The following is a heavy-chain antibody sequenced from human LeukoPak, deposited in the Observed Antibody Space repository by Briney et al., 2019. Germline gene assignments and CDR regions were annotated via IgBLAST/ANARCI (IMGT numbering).Heavy chain of an antibody. J-gene: IGHJ3*02. CDR3: ARKTGGSLDI. Sequence: GGSLRLSCAASGFTFSSYSMNWVSQAPGKGLEWVSYISSSSSTIYYADSVRGRFTISGDNAKNSLYLQMSSLRGEDTAVYYCARKTGGSLDIWGQGTMVTVSS. CDR1: GFTFSSYS. D-gene: IGHD7-27*01. CDR2: ISSSSSTI. V-gene: IGHV3-48*01.